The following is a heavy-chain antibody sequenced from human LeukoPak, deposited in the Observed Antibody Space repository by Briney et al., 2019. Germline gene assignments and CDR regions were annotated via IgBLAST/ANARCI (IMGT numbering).Heavy chain of an antibody. D-gene: IGHD4-17*01. CDR1: GGTFNTYA. J-gene: IGHJ4*02. Sequence: SVKLSCKASGGTFNTYAFNWVRQAPGQGLEWMGRIIPVFGTPHYAQKYQGRLTITTDEFASTVYMELSSLRSLDTAIYYCARIEGDYGVFVFWGQGTLVTVSS. CDR3: ARIEGDYGVFVF. V-gene: IGHV1-69*05. CDR2: IIPVFGTP.